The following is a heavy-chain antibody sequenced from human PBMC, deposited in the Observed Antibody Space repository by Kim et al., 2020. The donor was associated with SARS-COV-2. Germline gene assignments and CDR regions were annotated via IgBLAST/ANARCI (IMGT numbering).Heavy chain of an antibody. CDR1: GFTLSDFY. J-gene: IGHJ5*02. CDR2: IDRSGNTI. CDR3: AREPTYYFGSGNYLGWFDP. D-gene: IGHD3-10*01. Sequence: GGSLRLSCSASGFTLSDFYMNWIRQAPGKGLDWVSSIDRSGNTIYYADSVKGRFTVSRDNAKNSLYLQMNSLRAEDTAVYFCAREPTYYFGSGNYLGWFDPWGQGTLVTVSS. V-gene: IGHV3-11*01.